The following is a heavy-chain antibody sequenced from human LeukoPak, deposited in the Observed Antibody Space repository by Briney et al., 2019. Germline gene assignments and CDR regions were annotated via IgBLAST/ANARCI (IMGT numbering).Heavy chain of an antibody. CDR1: GGSISSSNFY. CDR2: IYHSGST. D-gene: IGHD6-13*01. Sequence: SETLSLTCTVSGGSISSSNFYWGWIRQPPGKGLEWIGSIYHSGSTYYNPSLKSRFTISVDTTKNQFSLTLSSVTAADTAVYYCARGGSSWYRNWFHPWGQGTLVTVSS. CDR3: ARGGSSWYRNWFHP. V-gene: IGHV4-39*07. J-gene: IGHJ5*02.